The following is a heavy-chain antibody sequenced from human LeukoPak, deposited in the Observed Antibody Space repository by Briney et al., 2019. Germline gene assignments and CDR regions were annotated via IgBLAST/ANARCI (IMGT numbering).Heavy chain of an antibody. V-gene: IGHV1-8*01. CDR2: MNPNSGNT. CDR3: AIYDILTESFDY. Sequence: ASVKVSCKASGYTFTSYDINWVRQATGQGLEWMGWMNPNSGNTGYAQKFQGRVTMTRNTSISTAYMELSSLRSEDTAVYYCAIYDILTESFDYWGQGTLVTVSS. D-gene: IGHD3-9*01. CDR1: GYTFTSYD. J-gene: IGHJ4*02.